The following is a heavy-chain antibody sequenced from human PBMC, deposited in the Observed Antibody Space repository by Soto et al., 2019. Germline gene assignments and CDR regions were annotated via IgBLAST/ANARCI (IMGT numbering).Heavy chain of an antibody. CDR3: AKSQEQLVHRSPYGMDV. J-gene: IGHJ6*02. Sequence: EVQLVESGGGLVQPGRSLRLSCAASGFTFDDYAMHWVRQAPGKGLEWVSGISWNSGRIGYADSVKGRFTIDRDNAKNSLYLQMNSLRAEDTALYYCAKSQEQLVHRSPYGMDVWGQVTTVTVSS. CDR2: ISWNSGRI. D-gene: IGHD6-6*01. CDR1: GFTFDDYA. V-gene: IGHV3-9*01.